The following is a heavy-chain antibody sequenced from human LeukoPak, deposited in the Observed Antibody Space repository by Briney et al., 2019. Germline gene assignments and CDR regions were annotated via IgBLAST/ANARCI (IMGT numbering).Heavy chain of an antibody. CDR3: AHKGDGSGRYRSGYFDY. Sequence: SGPTLLQPKPTLTLTFTFSGFSRSTRGVGVGWIRQPPGKALEWLSLSYWDEDKRYSPSMKSRLTITKYTSKNQVVLTMTNMDPVDTATYYCAHKGDGSGRYRSGYFDYWGQGTLVTVSS. V-gene: IGHV2-5*02. CDR1: GFSRSTRGVG. CDR2: SYWDEDK. J-gene: IGHJ4*02. D-gene: IGHD3-10*01.